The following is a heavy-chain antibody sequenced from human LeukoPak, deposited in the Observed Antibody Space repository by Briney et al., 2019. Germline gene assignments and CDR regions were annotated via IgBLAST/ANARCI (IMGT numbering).Heavy chain of an antibody. V-gene: IGHV3-21*01. Sequence: PGGSLRLSCAASGCIFSNYNINWVRQAPGKGLEWVSSISSGSGYKYYADSVKGRFTISKDNAENSLYLQMNSLRDEDTAVYYCASAGGNDYWGQGTLVTVSS. J-gene: IGHJ4*02. D-gene: IGHD1-26*01. CDR1: GCIFSNYN. CDR3: ASAGGNDY. CDR2: ISSGSGYK.